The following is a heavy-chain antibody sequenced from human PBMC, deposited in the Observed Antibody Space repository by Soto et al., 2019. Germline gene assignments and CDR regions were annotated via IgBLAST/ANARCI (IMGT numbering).Heavy chain of an antibody. CDR2: ISARGDT. CDR1: GFTFSNHP. CDR3: AHQATGYYFPFDH. V-gene: IGHV3-23*01. J-gene: IGHJ4*02. Sequence: GSLRLSCEASGFTFSNHPMNWVRQAPGKGLEWVSAISARGDTSYADSVKGRITTSRDNSKNTLYLQMNSLRAEDTAVYYCAHQATGYYFPFDHWGQGTLFTVSS. D-gene: IGHD3-9*01.